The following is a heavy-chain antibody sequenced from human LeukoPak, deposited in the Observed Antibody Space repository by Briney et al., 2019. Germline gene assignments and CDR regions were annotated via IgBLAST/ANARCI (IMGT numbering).Heavy chain of an antibody. CDR1: GGSISSGGYY. CDR3: ARDLTVAGAFDI. Sequence: SQTLSLTCTVSGGSISSGGYYWSWIRQHPGKGLEWIGYIYYSGSTYYNPSLKSRVTISVDTSKNQFSLKLSSVTAADTAAYYCARDLTVAGAFDIWGQGTMVTVSS. V-gene: IGHV4-31*03. J-gene: IGHJ3*02. CDR2: IYYSGST. D-gene: IGHD6-19*01.